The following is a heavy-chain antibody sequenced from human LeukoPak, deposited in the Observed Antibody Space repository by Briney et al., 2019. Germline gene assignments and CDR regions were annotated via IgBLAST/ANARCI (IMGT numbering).Heavy chain of an antibody. J-gene: IGHJ3*02. CDR3: ARDPGGTKYDYDSSFPLSPI. Sequence: PGGSLRLSCAASRFTFSNYEMNWVRQAPGKGLEWISYITGSGGIIYYADSVKGRFSISRDNAKNSLYLQMNSLRAEDTAVYYCARDPGGTKYDYDSSFPLSPIWGQGTMVTVSS. D-gene: IGHD3-22*01. V-gene: IGHV3-48*03. CDR1: RFTFSNYE. CDR2: ITGSGGII.